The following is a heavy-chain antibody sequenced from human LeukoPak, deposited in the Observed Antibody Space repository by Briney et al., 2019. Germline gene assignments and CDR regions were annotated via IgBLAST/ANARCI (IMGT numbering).Heavy chain of an antibody. CDR3: GVAPDY. CDR2: MYYSASS. J-gene: IGHJ4*02. CDR1: GGSISSGSKS. Sequence: SETLSLTCTVSGGSISSGSKSRGWIRQPPGEGLEWIRSMYYSASSYYNPSLKSRVTISVDTSKNQFSLRLTSVTAADTAVYYCGVAPDYWGQGTLVTVSS. V-gene: IGHV4-39*01. D-gene: IGHD3-3*01.